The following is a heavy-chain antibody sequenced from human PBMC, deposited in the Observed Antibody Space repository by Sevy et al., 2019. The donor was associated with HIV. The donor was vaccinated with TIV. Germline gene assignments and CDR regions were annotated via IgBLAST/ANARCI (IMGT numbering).Heavy chain of an antibody. CDR2: ISGSGGYT. Sequence: GGSLRLSCVASGSTFSSYVMSWVRQAPGMGLEWVSTISGSGGYTYYADSVKGRFTISRDNSKNTVDLLIISLRAEDTAVYYCAKETASGYLPWGQGTLVTVSS. CDR1: GSTFSSYV. V-gene: IGHV3-23*01. J-gene: IGHJ5*02. CDR3: AKETASGYLP. D-gene: IGHD3-3*01.